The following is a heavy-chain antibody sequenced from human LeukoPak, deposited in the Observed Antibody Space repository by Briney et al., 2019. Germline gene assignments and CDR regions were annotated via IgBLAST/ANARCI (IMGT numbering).Heavy chain of an antibody. Sequence: GGSLRLSCAASGFTFDDYTMNWVRQAPGKGLEWVSYINSGSSYMYYPDSVKGRFTISRDNAKNSLYLQMDSLRDEDTAVYYCAREDDDWGPNTFDVWGQGTVVTVSS. D-gene: IGHD7-27*01. J-gene: IGHJ3*01. V-gene: IGHV3-48*02. CDR2: INSGSSYM. CDR1: GFTFDDYT. CDR3: AREDDDWGPNTFDV.